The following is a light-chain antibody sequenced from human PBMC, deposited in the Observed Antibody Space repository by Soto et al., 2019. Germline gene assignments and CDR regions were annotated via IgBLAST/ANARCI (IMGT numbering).Light chain of an antibody. CDR1: SSDVGGYNF. CDR2: EVS. Sequence: QSALTQPASVSGSPGQSITISCTGTSSDVGGYNFVSWYQQHPGKAPKLMIYEVSHRPSGVSNRFSGSKSGNTASLTISGLQAEDEADYYCKSYTSSTTLVFGTGTKLTGL. V-gene: IGLV2-14*01. CDR3: KSYTSSTTLV. J-gene: IGLJ1*01.